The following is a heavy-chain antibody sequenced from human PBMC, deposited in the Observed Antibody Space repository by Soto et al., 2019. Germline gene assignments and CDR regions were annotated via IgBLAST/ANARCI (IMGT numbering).Heavy chain of an antibody. CDR1: GYTFTSYG. V-gene: IGHV1-18*01. CDR2: ISAYNGNT. J-gene: IGHJ5*02. D-gene: IGHD1-26*01. Sequence: AASVKVSCKASGYTFTSYGISWVRQAPGQGLEWMGWISAYNGNTNYAQKLQGRVTMTTDTSTSTAYMELRSLRSDDTAVYYCARDRHSYSGSQNWFDPWGQGTLVTVSS. CDR3: ARDRHSYSGSQNWFDP.